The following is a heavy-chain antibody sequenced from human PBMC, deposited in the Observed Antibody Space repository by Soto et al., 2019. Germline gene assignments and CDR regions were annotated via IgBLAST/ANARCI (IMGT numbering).Heavy chain of an antibody. CDR2: INPSGGST. CDR1: GYIFTNHY. D-gene: IGHD3-22*01. J-gene: IGHJ4*02. V-gene: IGHV1-46*01. CDR3: ARADYYDSSGFYYDC. Sequence: ASVKVSCKASGYIFTNHYIHWVRQAPGQGLEWMGIINPSGGSTNYLQKFQGRITMTRDTSTSTVYMEMSSLRSEDTAVYFCARADYYDSSGFYYDCWGQGSLVTVSS.